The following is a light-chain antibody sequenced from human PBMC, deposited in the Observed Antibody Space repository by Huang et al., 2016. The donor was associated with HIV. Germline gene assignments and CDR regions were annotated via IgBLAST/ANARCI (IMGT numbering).Light chain of an antibody. CDR1: QSISSH. CDR2: AAS. CDR3: QQSYSTSRT. V-gene: IGKV1-39*01. J-gene: IGKJ1*01. Sequence: DIQMTQSPSSLSASVGDRVTITCRASQSISSHLNWYQHKPGKAPRVLIYAASSLQRGVPSRFSGSGSGTDFTLTISSLQPEDFATYYCQQSYSTSRTFGQGTRVEIK.